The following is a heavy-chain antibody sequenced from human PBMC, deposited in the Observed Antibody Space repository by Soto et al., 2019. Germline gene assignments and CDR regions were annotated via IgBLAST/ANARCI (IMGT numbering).Heavy chain of an antibody. V-gene: IGHV3-33*01. D-gene: IGHD3-3*01. CDR3: ERGMGYYDFWSGGDYYGMDV. CDR1: GFTFSSYG. CDR2: IWYDGSNK. Sequence: GGSLRLSCAASGFTFSSYGMHWVRQAPGKGLEWVAVIWYDGSNKYYADSVKGRFTISRDNSKNTLHLQMNSLRAEDTAVYYCERGMGYYDFWSGGDYYGMDVWGQGTKVTVSS. J-gene: IGHJ6*02.